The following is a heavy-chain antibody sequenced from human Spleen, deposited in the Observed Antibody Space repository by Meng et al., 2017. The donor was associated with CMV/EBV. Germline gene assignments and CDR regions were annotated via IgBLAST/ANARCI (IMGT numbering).Heavy chain of an antibody. D-gene: IGHD1/OR15-1a*01. CDR1: GGSLSDYY. J-gene: IGHJ5*02. V-gene: IGHV4-34*01. Sequence: VSGGSLSDYYWSWIRQPPGKGLEWIRKINHSGSTNYNPSLKSRITISVDTSNNQFSLKLNSVTAADTAVYYCARVADWNTYLGWFDPWGQGTLVTVSS. CDR2: INHSGST. CDR3: ARVADWNTYLGWFDP.